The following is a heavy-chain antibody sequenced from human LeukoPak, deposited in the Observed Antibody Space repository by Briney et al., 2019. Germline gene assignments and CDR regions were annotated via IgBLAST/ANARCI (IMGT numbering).Heavy chain of an antibody. CDR2: IDPNSGGA. D-gene: IGHD3-22*01. V-gene: IGHV1-2*02. CDR1: GYTFTAYF. J-gene: IGHJ3*02. CDR3: ARGRGITMIVVDAAFDI. Sequence: GASVKVSCKASGYTFTAYFIHWVRQAPGQGLEWMGWIDPNSGGAQYAQKFQGRVTMTRDTSISTAYMELSRLGSDDTAVYYCARGRGITMIVVDAAFDIWGQGTMVTVSS.